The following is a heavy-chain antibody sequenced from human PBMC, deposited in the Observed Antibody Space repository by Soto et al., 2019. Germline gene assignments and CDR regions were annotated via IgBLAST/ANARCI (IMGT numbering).Heavy chain of an antibody. CDR3: AREESIVVVPAARTAGRYGMDV. D-gene: IGHD2-2*01. CDR1: GGSISSGDYY. CDR2: IYYSGST. J-gene: IGHJ6*02. Sequence: TLSLTCTVSGGSISSGDYYWSWILQPPGKGLEWIGYIYYSGSTYYNPSLKSRVTISVDTSKNQFSLKLSSVTAADTAVYYCAREESIVVVPAARTAGRYGMDVWGQGTTVTVSS. V-gene: IGHV4-30-4*01.